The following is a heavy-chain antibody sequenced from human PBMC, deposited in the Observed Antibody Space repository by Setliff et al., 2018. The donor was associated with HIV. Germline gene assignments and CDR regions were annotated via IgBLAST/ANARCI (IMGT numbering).Heavy chain of an antibody. Sequence: SGGSLRLSCAASGFTFSNYWMSWVRQAPGKGLEWVANIKQDGSEQFYVDSVKGRFIASTDNAKNSLFLEMNSLKAEDTAVYYCARAYNVYDYRFDSSGYDYWGQGTLVTVSS. CDR2: IKQDGSEQ. J-gene: IGHJ4*02. V-gene: IGHV3-7*03. CDR1: GFTFSNYW. CDR3: ARAYNVYDYRFDSSGYDY. D-gene: IGHD3-22*01.